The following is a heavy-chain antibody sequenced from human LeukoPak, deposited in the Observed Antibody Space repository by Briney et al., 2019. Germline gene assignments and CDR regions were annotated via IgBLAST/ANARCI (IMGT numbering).Heavy chain of an antibody. V-gene: IGHV3-21*01. CDR3: ARGSGSSWYFYFDY. J-gene: IGHJ4*02. D-gene: IGHD6-13*01. CDR1: GFTFSSYS. Sequence: GGSLRLSCAASGFTFSSYSMNWVRQAPGKGLEWVSSISTSSSYIHYADSVKGRFTISRDNAKNSLYLQMNSLRAEDTAVYYCARGSGSSWYFYFDYWGQGTLVTVSS. CDR2: ISTSSSYI.